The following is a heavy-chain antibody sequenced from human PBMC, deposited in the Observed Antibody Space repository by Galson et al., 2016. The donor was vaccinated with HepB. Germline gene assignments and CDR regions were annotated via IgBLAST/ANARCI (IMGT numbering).Heavy chain of an antibody. V-gene: IGHV3-23*01. Sequence: SLRLSCAASGFTFSSYAMSWVRPAPGKGLEWVAAISGSGGSTYYADSVKGRFAISRDKSKNTLYLQMNSLRAEDTATYYCAKDMGTYRPYYFDCWGQGTLVTVSS. CDR1: GFTFSSYA. CDR3: AKDMGTYRPYYFDC. J-gene: IGHJ4*02. D-gene: IGHD3-16*02. CDR2: ISGSGGST.